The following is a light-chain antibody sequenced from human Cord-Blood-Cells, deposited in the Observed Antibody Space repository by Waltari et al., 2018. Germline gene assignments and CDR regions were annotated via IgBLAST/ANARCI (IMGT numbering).Light chain of an antibody. CDR2: EGS. J-gene: IGLJ2*01. CDR1: SSDVGSYNL. CDR3: CSYAGSSTVV. V-gene: IGLV2-23*01. Sequence: QSALPQPASVSGSPGQSITISCTGTSSDVGSYNLVSWYQQHPGKAPKLMIYEGSKRPSGVSNRFSGSKSGNTASLTSSGLQAEDEADYYCCSYAGSSTVVFGGGTKLTVL.